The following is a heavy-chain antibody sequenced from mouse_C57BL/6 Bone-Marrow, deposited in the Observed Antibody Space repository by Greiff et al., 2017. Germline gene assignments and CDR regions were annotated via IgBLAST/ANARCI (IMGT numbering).Heavy chain of an antibody. CDR1: GYTFTSYW. CDR3: ARWFYDYDEKYFDV. V-gene: IGHV1-69*01. D-gene: IGHD2-4*01. CDR2: IDPSDSYT. J-gene: IGHJ1*03. Sequence: VQLQQPGAELVMPGASVKLSCKASGYTFTSYWMHWVKQRPGQGLEWIGEIDPSDSYTNYNQKFKGQSTLTVDKSSSTAYMQLSSLTSEDSAVYYCARWFYDYDEKYFDVWGTGTTVTVAS.